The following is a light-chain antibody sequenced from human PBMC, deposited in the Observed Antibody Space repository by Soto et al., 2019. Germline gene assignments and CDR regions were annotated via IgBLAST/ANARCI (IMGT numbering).Light chain of an antibody. V-gene: IGKV1-39*01. Sequence: DIQMTQSPSSLSASVGDRVTITCRASQSISSYLNWYQQKPGKAPKLLIYAASSLQSGVPSRFSGSGSGTDFTLTISSLQPEDFATYYGQQSYSTPYTFCQGTKLEIK. J-gene: IGKJ2*01. CDR2: AAS. CDR3: QQSYSTPYT. CDR1: QSISSY.